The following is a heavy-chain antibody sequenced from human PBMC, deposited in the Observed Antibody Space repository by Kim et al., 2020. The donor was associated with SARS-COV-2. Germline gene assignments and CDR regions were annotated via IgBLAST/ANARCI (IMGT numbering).Heavy chain of an antibody. Sequence: GGSLRLSCAASGFTFSSYAMSWVRQAPGKGLEWVSGISGSGGSTYYADSVKGRFTISRDNSKNTLYLQMNSLRAEDTAVYYCAKDGGYDFWSGHLDFWGQGTLVTVSS. J-gene: IGHJ4*02. D-gene: IGHD3-3*01. V-gene: IGHV3-23*01. CDR2: ISGSGGST. CDR1: GFTFSSYA. CDR3: AKDGGYDFWSGHLDF.